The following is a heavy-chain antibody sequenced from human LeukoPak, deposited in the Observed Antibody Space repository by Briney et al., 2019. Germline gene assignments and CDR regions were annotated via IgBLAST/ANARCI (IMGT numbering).Heavy chain of an antibody. J-gene: IGHJ6*03. Sequence: GASVTVSCKASGYTFTSYDINWVRQAPGQGLEWMGWMNPNSGNTGYAQEFQGRVTMTRNTSISTAYMELSSLRSEDTAVYYCARERTPGRVRYMDVWGKGTTVTVSS. D-gene: IGHD5-24*01. V-gene: IGHV1-8*01. CDR1: GYTFTSYD. CDR3: ARERTPGRVRYMDV. CDR2: MNPNSGNT.